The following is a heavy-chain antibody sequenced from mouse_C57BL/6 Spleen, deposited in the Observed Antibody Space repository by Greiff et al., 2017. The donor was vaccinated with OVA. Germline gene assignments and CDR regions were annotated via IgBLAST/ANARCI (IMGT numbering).Heavy chain of an antibody. CDR2: INPYNGGT. V-gene: IGHV1-19*01. CDR1: GYTFTDYY. CDR3: ARGLPLRCYAMDY. J-gene: IGHJ4*01. Sequence: EVQLQQSGPVLVKPGASVKMSCKASGYTFTDYYMNWVKQSHGKSLEWIGVINPYNGGTSYNQKFKGKATLTVDKSSSTAYMELNSLTSEDSAVYYCARGLPLRCYAMDYWGQGTSVTVSS. D-gene: IGHD1-1*01.